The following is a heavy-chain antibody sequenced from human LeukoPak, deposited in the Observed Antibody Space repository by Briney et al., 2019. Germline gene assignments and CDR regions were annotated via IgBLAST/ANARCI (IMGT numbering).Heavy chain of an antibody. CDR2: IDWDDDK. J-gene: IGHJ4*02. CDR3: ARIQYSSSWRSIDY. D-gene: IGHD6-13*01. CDR1: GFSLSTSGMC. V-gene: IGHV2-70*11. Sequence: SGPALVKPTQTLTLTCTFSGFSLSTSGMCVSWIRQPPGKALEWLARIDWDDDKYYSTSLKTRLTISKDTSKNQVVLTMTNMDPVDTATYYCARIQYSSSWRSIDYWGQGTLVTVSS.